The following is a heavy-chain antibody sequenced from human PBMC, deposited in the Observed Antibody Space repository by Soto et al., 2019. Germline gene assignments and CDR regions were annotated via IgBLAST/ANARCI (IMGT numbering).Heavy chain of an antibody. J-gene: IGHJ6*02. Sequence: SGPTLVNPTQTLTLTCTFSGFSLSSSGMCVSWIRQPPGKALEWLARIDWDDDKYYSTSLKTRLTISKDTSKNQVVLTMTNMDPVDTATYYCARIWYYDSSDYRRIDYYGMDVWGQGTTVTVSS. CDR2: IDWDDDK. CDR3: ARIWYYDSSDYRRIDYYGMDV. V-gene: IGHV2-70*11. CDR1: GFSLSSSGMC. D-gene: IGHD3-22*01.